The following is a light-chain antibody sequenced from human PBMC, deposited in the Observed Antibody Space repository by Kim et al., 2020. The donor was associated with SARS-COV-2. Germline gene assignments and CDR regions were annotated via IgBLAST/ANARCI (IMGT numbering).Light chain of an antibody. CDR1: SSNIGGNT. J-gene: IGLJ3*02. Sequence: QSALTQPPSASGTPGQRVTISCSGSSSNIGGNTVNWYQQLPGTAPKLLLYSSNQRPSGVPDRCSGYKSGTSASLAISGLQAEDEADYYCAACNDSLGGWVFGGGTKVTVL. CDR3: AACNDSLGGWV. CDR2: SSN. V-gene: IGLV1-44*01.